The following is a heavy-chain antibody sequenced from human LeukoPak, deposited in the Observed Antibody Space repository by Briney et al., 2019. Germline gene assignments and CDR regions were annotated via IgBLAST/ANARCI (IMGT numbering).Heavy chain of an antibody. V-gene: IGHV4-34*01. Sequence: PSETLSLTCAVYGGSFSGYYWSWIRQPPGKGLEWIGEINHSGSTNYNPSLKSRVPISVDTSKNQFSLKLSSVTAADAAVYYCARGYDGDVFYYYYYMDVWGKGTPVTVSS. D-gene: IGHD4-17*01. CDR1: GGSFSGYY. CDR3: ARGYDGDVFYYYYYMDV. J-gene: IGHJ6*03. CDR2: INHSGST.